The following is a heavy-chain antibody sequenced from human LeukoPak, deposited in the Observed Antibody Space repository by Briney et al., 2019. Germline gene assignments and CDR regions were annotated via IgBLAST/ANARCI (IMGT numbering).Heavy chain of an antibody. CDR2: ISSSDSTR. CDR3: AREIVSAVAGNFDY. Sequence: HPGGSLRLSCVASGFTFSSYEMNWVRQAPGEGLEWVSYISSSDSTRTYADSVKGRFTISRDNAKNSLYLEMNSLRAEDTAVYYCAREIVSAVAGNFDYWGQGTLVTVSS. J-gene: IGHJ4*02. V-gene: IGHV3-48*03. CDR1: GFTFSSYE. D-gene: IGHD6-19*01.